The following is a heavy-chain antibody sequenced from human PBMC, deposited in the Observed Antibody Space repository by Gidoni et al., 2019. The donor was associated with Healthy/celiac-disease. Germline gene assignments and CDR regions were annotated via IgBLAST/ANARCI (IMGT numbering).Heavy chain of an antibody. CDR2: IYYSGST. V-gene: IGHV4-39*01. D-gene: IGHD6-13*01. CDR1: GGSISSSSYY. Sequence: QLQLQESGPGLVKPSETLSLTCTVSGGSISSSSYYWGWIRQPPGKGLEWIGSIYYSGSTYYNPSLKSRVTISVDTSKNQFSLKLSSVTAADTAVYYCARIAAAGPGWFDPWGQGTLVTVSS. J-gene: IGHJ5*02. CDR3: ARIAAAGPGWFDP.